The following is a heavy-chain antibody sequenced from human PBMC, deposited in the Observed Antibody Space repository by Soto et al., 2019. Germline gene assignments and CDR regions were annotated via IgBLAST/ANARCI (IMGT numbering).Heavy chain of an antibody. V-gene: IGHV1-69*02. D-gene: IGHD1-26*01. Sequence: QVQLVQSGAEVKKPGSSVKVSCKASGGTFTSYTSNWVRQAPGQGLEWMGRIIPVLNIANYAQKFQGRVTITADKSTSTAYLELSSLRSEDTAIYYCAKAPSASSPFDYWGQGTLVTVSS. CDR1: GGTFTSYT. J-gene: IGHJ4*02. CDR3: AKAPSASSPFDY. CDR2: IIPVLNIA.